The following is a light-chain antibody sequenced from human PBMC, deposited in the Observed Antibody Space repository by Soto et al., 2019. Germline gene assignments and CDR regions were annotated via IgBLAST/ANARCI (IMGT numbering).Light chain of an antibody. Sequence: QSVLTQPASVSGSPGQSITISCTGTSSDVGGYNYVARYQQHPGKAPKLMIYVVSNRPSGGSNRFSGSKSGNTASLTIPGLHAEDEADYYCISYTSSSPYVFGSGTKVTVL. CDR3: ISYTSSSPYV. V-gene: IGLV2-14*01. CDR1: SSDVGGYNY. CDR2: VVS. J-gene: IGLJ1*01.